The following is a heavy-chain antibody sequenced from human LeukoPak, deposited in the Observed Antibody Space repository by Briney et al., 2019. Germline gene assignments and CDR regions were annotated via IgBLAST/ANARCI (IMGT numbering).Heavy chain of an antibody. Sequence: ASVKVSCKASGYTFTSYGISWVRQAPGQGLEWMGWISAYNGNTNYAQKLQGRVTMTTDTSTSTAYMELRSLRSDDTAVYYCARVKGSGSYYNADDYWGQGTLVTVSS. CDR2: ISAYNGNT. D-gene: IGHD3-10*01. CDR1: GYTFTSYG. CDR3: ARVKGSGSYYNADDY. J-gene: IGHJ4*02. V-gene: IGHV1-18*01.